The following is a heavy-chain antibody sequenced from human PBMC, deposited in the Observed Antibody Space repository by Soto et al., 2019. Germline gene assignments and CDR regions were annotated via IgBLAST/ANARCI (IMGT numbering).Heavy chain of an antibody. Sequence: GGSLRLSCTASGFTFGDYAMSWFRQAPGKGLEWVGFIRSKAYGGTTEYAASVKGRFTISRDDSKSIAYLQMNSLKTEDTALYYCTRDGVDYDFWSGYYGMDVWGQGTTVTVSS. CDR3: TRDGVDYDFWSGYYGMDV. J-gene: IGHJ6*02. CDR1: GFTFGDYA. CDR2: IRSKAYGGTT. D-gene: IGHD3-3*01. V-gene: IGHV3-49*03.